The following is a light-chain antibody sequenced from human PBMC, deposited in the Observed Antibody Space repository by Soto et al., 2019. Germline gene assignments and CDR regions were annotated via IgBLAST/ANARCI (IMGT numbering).Light chain of an antibody. Sequence: ERLIAHCPATLSVSPGERATLSCRASQSVSSNFAWYQQKPGQAPRLLIYGASTRATGIPARVSGSGSGTEFTLTISSLQSEDFALYYCQQYNDWPPLTFGGGTKVDIK. CDR3: QQYNDWPPLT. V-gene: IGKV3-15*01. CDR1: QSVSSN. J-gene: IGKJ4*01. CDR2: GAS.